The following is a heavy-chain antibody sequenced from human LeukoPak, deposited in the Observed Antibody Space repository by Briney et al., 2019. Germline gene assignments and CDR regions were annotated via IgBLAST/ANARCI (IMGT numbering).Heavy chain of an antibody. Sequence: GGSMRLSCAASGFTFSSYSMNWVRQAPGKGLEWVSFITGNSNYIYYADSVKGRFTISRDNAKNSLYLQMNSLRVEDTAVYYCARDRVSGSGSIDYWGQGTLVTVSS. CDR3: ARDRVSGSGSIDY. J-gene: IGHJ4*02. CDR1: GFTFSSYS. V-gene: IGHV3-21*01. CDR2: ITGNSNYI. D-gene: IGHD3-10*01.